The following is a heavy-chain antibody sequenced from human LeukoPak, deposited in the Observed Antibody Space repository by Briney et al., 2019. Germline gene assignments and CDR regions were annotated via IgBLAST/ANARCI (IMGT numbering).Heavy chain of an antibody. D-gene: IGHD6-13*01. V-gene: IGHV4-4*02. CDR1: GGSISSSNW. Sequence: SETLSLTCAVSGGSISSSNWWSWVRQPPGKGLEWIGEIYHSGSTNYNPSLKSRVTISVDTSKNQFSLKLSSVTAADTAVYYCARDSYIAAAGTPRYYYYYYMDVWGKGTTVTVSS. CDR2: IYHSGST. J-gene: IGHJ6*03. CDR3: ARDSYIAAAGTPRYYYYYYMDV.